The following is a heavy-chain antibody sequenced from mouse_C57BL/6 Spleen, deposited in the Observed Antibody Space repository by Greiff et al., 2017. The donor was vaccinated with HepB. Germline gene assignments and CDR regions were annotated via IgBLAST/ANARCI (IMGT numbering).Heavy chain of an antibody. J-gene: IGHJ1*03. Sequence: VQLKESGGGLVKPGGSLKLSCAASGFTFSDYGMHWVRQAPEKGLEWVAYISSGSSTIYYADTVKGRFTISRDNAENTLFLQMTSLRSEDTAMYYCASLYYGSSYWYFDVWGTGTTVTVSS. CDR3: ASLYYGSSYWYFDV. CDR1: GFTFSDYG. V-gene: IGHV5-17*01. CDR2: ISSGSSTI. D-gene: IGHD1-1*01.